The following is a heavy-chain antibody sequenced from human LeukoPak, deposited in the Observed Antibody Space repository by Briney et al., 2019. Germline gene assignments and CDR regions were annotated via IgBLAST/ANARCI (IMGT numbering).Heavy chain of an antibody. CDR3: ARAPPLSSVVDRWGRGYYGMDV. D-gene: IGHD3-9*01. Sequence: GGSLRLSCAASGFTFSSYGMHWVRQAPGKGLEWVAFIRYDGSNKYYADSVKGRFTISRDNSKNTLYLQMNSLRAEDTAVYYCARAPPLSSVVDRWGRGYYGMDVWGQGTTVTVSS. J-gene: IGHJ6*02. CDR2: IRYDGSNK. V-gene: IGHV3-30*02. CDR1: GFTFSSYG.